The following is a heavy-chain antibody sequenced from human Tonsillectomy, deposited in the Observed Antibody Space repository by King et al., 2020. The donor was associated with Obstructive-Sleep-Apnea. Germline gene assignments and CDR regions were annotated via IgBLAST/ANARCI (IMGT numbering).Heavy chain of an antibody. Sequence: VQLQESGPGLVKPSETLSLTCTVSGGSISSSSYYWGWIRQPPGKGLEWIGSIYYSGSTYYNPSLKSRVTISVDTSKRQFSLKLSSVTAADTAVYYCARVRSHLAVGVIDYWGQGTLVTVSS. CDR3: ARVRSHLAVGVIDY. V-gene: IGHV4-39*07. CDR2: IYYSGST. D-gene: IGHD6-19*01. J-gene: IGHJ4*02. CDR1: GGSISSSSYY.